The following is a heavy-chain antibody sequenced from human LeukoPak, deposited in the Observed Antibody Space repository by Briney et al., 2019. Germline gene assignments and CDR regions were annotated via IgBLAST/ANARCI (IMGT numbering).Heavy chain of an antibody. V-gene: IGHV4-38-2*01. CDR1: GYSISSGYY. J-gene: IGHJ4*02. Sequence: SETLSLTCAVSGYSISSGYYWGWIRQPPGKGLEWIGSIYHSGSTYYNPSLKSRVTVSVDTSKNQFSLKLSSVTAADTAVYYCARAPDIAEDFDYWGQGTLVTVSS. CDR3: ARAPDIAEDFDY. CDR2: IYHSGST. D-gene: IGHD3-9*01.